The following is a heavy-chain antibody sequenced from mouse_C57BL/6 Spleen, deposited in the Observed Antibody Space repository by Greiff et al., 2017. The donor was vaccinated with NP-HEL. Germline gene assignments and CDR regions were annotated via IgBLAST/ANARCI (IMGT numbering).Heavy chain of an antibody. CDR3: TNYYGSSGYLDV. J-gene: IGHJ1*03. CDR1: GFNIKDDY. Sequence: VQLQQSGAELVRPGASVKLSCTASGFNIKDDYMHWVKQRPEQGLEWIGWIDPENGDTEYASKFQGKATITADTSSNTAYLQLGSLTTEDTAVYYCTNYYGSSGYLDVWGTGTTVTVSS. CDR2: IDPENGDT. V-gene: IGHV14-4*01. D-gene: IGHD1-1*01.